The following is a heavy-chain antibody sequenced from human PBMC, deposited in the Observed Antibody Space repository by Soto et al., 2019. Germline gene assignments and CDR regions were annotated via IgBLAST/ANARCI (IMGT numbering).Heavy chain of an antibody. CDR3: ARDKRWVRWHYFDY. V-gene: IGHV3-30-3*01. J-gene: IGHJ4*02. Sequence: QVQLVESGGGVVQPGRSLRLSCAASGFTFSSYAMHWVRQAPGKGLEWVAVISYDGSNKYYADSVKGRFTISRDNSKNTMYLQMNSLRAEDTAVYYCARDKRWVRWHYFDYWGQGTLVTVSS. CDR2: ISYDGSNK. CDR1: GFTFSSYA. D-gene: IGHD1-26*01.